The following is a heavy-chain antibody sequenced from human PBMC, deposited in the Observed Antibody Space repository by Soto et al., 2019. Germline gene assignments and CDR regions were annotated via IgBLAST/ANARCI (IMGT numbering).Heavy chain of an antibody. CDR3: ARGADDFWSGYYRRPGKDYYGMDV. Sequence: GGSLRLSCAASGFTFSSYWMHWVRQAPGKGLVWVSRINSDGSSTSYADSVKGRFTISRDNAKNTLYLQMNSLRAEDTAVYYCARGADDFWSGYYRRPGKDYYGMDVWGQGTTVTVSS. CDR1: GFTFSSYW. V-gene: IGHV3-74*01. D-gene: IGHD3-3*01. J-gene: IGHJ6*02. CDR2: INSDGSST.